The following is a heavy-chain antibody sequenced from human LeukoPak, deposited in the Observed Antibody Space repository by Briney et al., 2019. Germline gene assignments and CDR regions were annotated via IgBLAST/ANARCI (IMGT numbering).Heavy chain of an antibody. Sequence: GRSLRLSCAASGFTFSSYGMHWVRQAPGKGLEWVAVIWYDGSNKYFADSVKGRFTISRDNSKNTLYLQMNSLRAEDTAVYYCARDYFPFDNSSWYVVYWGQGTLVTVST. CDR3: ARDYFPFDNSSWYVVY. D-gene: IGHD6-13*01. V-gene: IGHV3-33*01. J-gene: IGHJ4*02. CDR1: GFTFSSYG. CDR2: IWYDGSNK.